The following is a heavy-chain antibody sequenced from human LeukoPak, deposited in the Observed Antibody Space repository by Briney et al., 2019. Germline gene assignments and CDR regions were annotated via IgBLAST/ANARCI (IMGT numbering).Heavy chain of an antibody. CDR3: ARRTVTPDFNYYYYYGMDV. Sequence: GGSLRLSCAASGFTFSSYAMSWVRQAPGKGLEWVSAISGSGGSTYYADSVKGRFTISRDNSKNTLYLQMNSLRAEDTAVYYCARRTVTPDFNYYYYYGMDVWGQGTTVTVSS. D-gene: IGHD4-17*01. CDR1: GFTFSSYA. CDR2: ISGSGGST. V-gene: IGHV3-23*01. J-gene: IGHJ6*02.